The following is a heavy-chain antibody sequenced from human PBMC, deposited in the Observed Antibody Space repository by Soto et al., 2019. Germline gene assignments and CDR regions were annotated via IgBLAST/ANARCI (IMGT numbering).Heavy chain of an antibody. V-gene: IGHV3-23*01. CDR2: VSIGGST. Sequence: XLILSWASSGCTFRSYAMCWVRQGPGKGLEWVAVVSIGGSTHYADSVRGGFTISRDNSKNTLSLQMNSLTAEDPAVYFCAKRRGAGGHFDYWGQGALVTVSS. D-gene: IGHD2-15*01. CDR3: AKRRGAGGHFDY. J-gene: IGHJ4*02. CDR1: GCTFRSYA.